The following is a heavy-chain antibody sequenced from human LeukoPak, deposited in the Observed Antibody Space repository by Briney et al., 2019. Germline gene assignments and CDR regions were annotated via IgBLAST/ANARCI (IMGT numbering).Heavy chain of an antibody. CDR1: GDSMTTTSHF. J-gene: IGHJ5*02. D-gene: IGHD3-22*01. CDR2: IYYRGST. Sequence: PSETLSLTCTVSGDSMTTTSHFWDWIRQPPGKGLEWIGSIYYRGSTYYNPSLKSRVTISVDTSKNQFSLKLTSVTAADTAVYYCARETGSGYGLGHWGQGALVTVSS. V-gene: IGHV4-39*07. CDR3: ARETGSGYGLGH.